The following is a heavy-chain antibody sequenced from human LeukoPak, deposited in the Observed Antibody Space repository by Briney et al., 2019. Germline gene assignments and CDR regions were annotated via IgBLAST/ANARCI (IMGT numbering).Heavy chain of an antibody. CDR2: IIPILGTT. Sequence: ASVKVSCKASGDTFSSYAIGWLRQAPGQGLEWMGGIIPILGTTNYAQKFQGRVTITADESTSTLYMELRSLRSEDTAIYYCARDDYYDSSAYRENPFDVWGQGTMVTVSS. CDR3: ARDDYYDSSAYRENPFDV. CDR1: GDTFSSYA. J-gene: IGHJ3*01. V-gene: IGHV1-69*13. D-gene: IGHD3-22*01.